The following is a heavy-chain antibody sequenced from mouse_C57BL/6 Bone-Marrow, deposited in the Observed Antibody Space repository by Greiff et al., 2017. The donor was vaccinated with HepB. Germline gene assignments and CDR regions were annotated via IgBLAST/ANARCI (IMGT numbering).Heavy chain of an antibody. CDR3: ARQDLGSSYFGY. Sequence: EVHLVQPGGGLVKPGASLKLSCAASGFTFSDYGMHWVRQAPEKGLEWVAYISSGNSTIYYADTVKGRFTITRDNADNTLFLQMTSLTSEDTAMYYCARQDLGSSYFGYWGRGTALTVTS. V-gene: IGHV5-17*01. CDR2: ISSGNSTI. CDR1: GFTFSDYG. J-gene: IGHJ2*01. D-gene: IGHD1-1*01.